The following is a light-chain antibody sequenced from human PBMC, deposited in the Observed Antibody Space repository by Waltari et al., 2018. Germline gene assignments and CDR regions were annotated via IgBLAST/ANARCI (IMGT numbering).Light chain of an antibody. V-gene: IGLV2-14*01. Sequence: QSALTQPVSVSGSPGQSITISCTGTYSDIGDNAYVSWYQQPPDKAPQPIIFEGSNRPPGVSIPCSGVKSGNPASLTISGLQADDEADYYCSSYTSSSAPYVFGSGTKVTVL. CDR2: EGS. CDR1: YSDIGDNAY. J-gene: IGLJ1*01. CDR3: SSYTSSSAPYV.